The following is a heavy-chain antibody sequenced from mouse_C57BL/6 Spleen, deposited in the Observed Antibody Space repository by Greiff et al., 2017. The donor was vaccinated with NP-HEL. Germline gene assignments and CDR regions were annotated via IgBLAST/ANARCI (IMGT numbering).Heavy chain of an antibody. CDR2: IYPGDGDT. Sequence: VQLQQSGPELVKPGASVKISCKASGYAFSSSWMNWVKQRPGKGLEWIGRIYPGDGDTNYNGKFKGKATLTADKSSSTAYMQLSSLTSEDSAVYFCARYDYYSNSAWFAYWGQGTLVTVSA. J-gene: IGHJ3*01. CDR1: GYAFSSSW. V-gene: IGHV1-82*01. CDR3: ARYDYYSNSAWFAY. D-gene: IGHD2-5*01.